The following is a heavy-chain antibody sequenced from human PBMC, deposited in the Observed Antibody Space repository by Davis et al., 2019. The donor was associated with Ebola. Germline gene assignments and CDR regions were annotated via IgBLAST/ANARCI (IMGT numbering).Heavy chain of an antibody. D-gene: IGHD2-2*01. Sequence: AASVKVSCKASGYTFTGYYMHWVRQAPGQGLEWMGWINPNSGGTNYAQKFQGWVTMTRDTSISTAYMELSRLRSDDTAVYYCARGGYCSSTSCRNYYYYYGMDVWGQGTTVTVSS. V-gene: IGHV1-2*04. CDR1: GYTFTGYY. CDR2: INPNSGGT. J-gene: IGHJ6*02. CDR3: ARGGYCSSTSCRNYYYYYGMDV.